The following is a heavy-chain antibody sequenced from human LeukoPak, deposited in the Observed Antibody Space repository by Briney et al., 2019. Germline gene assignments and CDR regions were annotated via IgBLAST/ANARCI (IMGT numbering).Heavy chain of an antibody. CDR1: GFTVSSNY. D-gene: IGHD5-12*01. Sequence: GGSLRLSCAASGFTVSSNYMNWVRQAPGKGLEWVSAISGSGGSTYYADSVKGRFTISRDNSKNTLYLQMNSLRAEDTAVYYCAKEPYGGYGYYFDYWGQGTLVTVSS. V-gene: IGHV3-23*01. J-gene: IGHJ4*02. CDR3: AKEPYGGYGYYFDY. CDR2: ISGSGGST.